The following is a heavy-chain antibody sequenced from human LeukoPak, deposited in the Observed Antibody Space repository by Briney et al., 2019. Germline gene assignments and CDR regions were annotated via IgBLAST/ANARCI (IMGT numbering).Heavy chain of an antibody. CDR2: INHSGST. V-gene: IGHV4-34*01. Sequence: SETLSLTCAVYGGSFSGYYWSWIRQPPGKGLEWIGEINHSGSTNYNPSLKSRVTISVDTSKNQFSLKLSSVTAADTAVYYCARDREDSGWYFGWFDPWGQGTLVTVSS. CDR1: GGSFSGYY. D-gene: IGHD6-19*01. J-gene: IGHJ5*02. CDR3: ARDREDSGWYFGWFDP.